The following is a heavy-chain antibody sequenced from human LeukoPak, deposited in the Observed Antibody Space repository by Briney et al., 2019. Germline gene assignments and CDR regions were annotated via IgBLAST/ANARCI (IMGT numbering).Heavy chain of an antibody. CDR2: INPNSGGT. J-gene: IGHJ5*02. Sequence: ASVKVSCKASGYTFTGYYMHWVRQAPGQGLEWMGRINPNSGGTNYAQKFQGRVTMTRDTSISTAYMELSRLRSDDTAVYYCARLYYYDSSGYYHNWFDPWGQGTLVTVSS. D-gene: IGHD3-22*01. V-gene: IGHV1-2*06. CDR1: GYTFTGYY. CDR3: ARLYYYDSSGYYHNWFDP.